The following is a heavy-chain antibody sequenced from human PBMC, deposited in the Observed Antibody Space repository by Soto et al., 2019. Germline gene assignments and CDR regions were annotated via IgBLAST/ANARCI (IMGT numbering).Heavy chain of an antibody. V-gene: IGHV3-23*01. D-gene: IGHD5-12*01. Sequence: GGSLRLSCAASGFTFSSYAMSWVRQAPGKGLEWVSAISGSGGSTYYADSVKGRFTISRDNSKNTLYLQMNSLRAEDTAVYYCAEDQRVDIVATIKDYYYGMDVWGQGTTVTVSS. CDR2: ISGSGGST. CDR1: GFTFSSYA. CDR3: AEDQRVDIVATIKDYYYGMDV. J-gene: IGHJ6*02.